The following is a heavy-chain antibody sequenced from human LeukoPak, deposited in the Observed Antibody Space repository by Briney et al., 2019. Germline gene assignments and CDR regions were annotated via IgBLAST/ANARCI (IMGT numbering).Heavy chain of an antibody. V-gene: IGHV1-2*02. CDR3: ARDHGCSGGSCYSVY. Sequence: ASVKVSCKASGYTFTGYYMHWVRQAPGQGLEWMGWINPNSGGTNYAQKFQGRVTMTRDTSISTAYMELSRLRSDDTAVYYCARDHGCSGGSCYSVYWGQGTLVTVSS. J-gene: IGHJ4*02. CDR1: GYTFTGYY. D-gene: IGHD2-15*01. CDR2: INPNSGGT.